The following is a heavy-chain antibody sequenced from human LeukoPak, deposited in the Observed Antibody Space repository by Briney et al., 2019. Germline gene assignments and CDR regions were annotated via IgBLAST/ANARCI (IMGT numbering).Heavy chain of an antibody. CDR1: GFTFSSYA. V-gene: IGHV3-23*01. CDR3: AKDERYCSSTSCKLSEFDY. J-gene: IGHJ4*02. Sequence: GGSLRLSCAASGFTFSSYAMSWVRQAPGKGLKWVSAISGSGGSTYYADSVKGRFTISRDNSKNTLYLQMNSLRAEDTAVYYCAKDERYCSSTSCKLSEFDYWGQGTLVTVSS. D-gene: IGHD2-2*01. CDR2: ISGSGGST.